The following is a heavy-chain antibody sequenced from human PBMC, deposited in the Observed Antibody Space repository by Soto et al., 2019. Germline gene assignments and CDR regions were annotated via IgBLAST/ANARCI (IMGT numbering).Heavy chain of an antibody. CDR1: GGSFSDYY. Sequence: SETLSLTCDVYGGSFSDYYWSWIRQSPGKGLEWIGEIEHTGTTNYSPSLKSRVTMSVDTPKNQFSLNLRSVTAADTAVYYCARTPYDSSGYYFDYWGQGTLVTVSS. CDR2: IEHTGTT. D-gene: IGHD3-22*01. J-gene: IGHJ4*02. V-gene: IGHV4-34*01. CDR3: ARTPYDSSGYYFDY.